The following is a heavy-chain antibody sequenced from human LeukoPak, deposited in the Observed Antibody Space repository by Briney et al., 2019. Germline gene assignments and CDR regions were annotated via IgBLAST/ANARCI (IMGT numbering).Heavy chain of an antibody. CDR1: GFTFSNYW. Sequence: GGSLRLSCAASGFTFSNYWMTWVRQAPGKGLEWVSVIYSGGSTYYADSVKGRFTISRDNSKNTLYLQMNSLSAEDTAVYYCARSYGDHGYWGQGTPVTVSS. D-gene: IGHD4-17*01. V-gene: IGHV3-66*01. CDR2: IYSGGST. J-gene: IGHJ4*02. CDR3: ARSYGDHGY.